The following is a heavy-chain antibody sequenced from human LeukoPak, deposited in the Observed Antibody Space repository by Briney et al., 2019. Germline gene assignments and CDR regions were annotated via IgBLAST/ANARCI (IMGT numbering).Heavy chain of an antibody. Sequence: GGSLRLSCAASGFTFSSYAMHWVRQAPGKGLEWVAVISYDGSNKYYADSVKGRFTISRDNSKNTLYLQMNSLRAEDTAVYYCARDLTYSSSSGYYYYYGMDVWGQGTTVTVSS. J-gene: IGHJ6*02. D-gene: IGHD6-13*01. CDR1: GFTFSSYA. V-gene: IGHV3-30*04. CDR2: ISYDGSNK. CDR3: ARDLTYSSSSGYYYYYGMDV.